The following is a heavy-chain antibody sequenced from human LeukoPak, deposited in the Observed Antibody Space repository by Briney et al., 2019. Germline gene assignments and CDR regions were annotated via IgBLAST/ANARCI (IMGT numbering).Heavy chain of an antibody. J-gene: IGHJ6*03. CDR2: IWYDGSNK. CDR3: AKDSNDILTDYCYYYMDV. Sequence: GGSLRLSCAASGFTFSSYGMHWVRQAPGKGLEWVAVIWYDGSNKYYADSVKGRFTISRDNSKNTLYLQMNSLRAEDTAVYYCAKDSNDILTDYCYYYMDVWGKGTTVTVSS. D-gene: IGHD3-9*01. V-gene: IGHV3-33*06. CDR1: GFTFSSYG.